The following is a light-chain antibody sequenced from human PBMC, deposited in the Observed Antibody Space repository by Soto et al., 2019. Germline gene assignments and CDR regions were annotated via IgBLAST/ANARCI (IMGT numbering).Light chain of an antibody. CDR2: DAS. Sequence: EIVLTQSPATLSLSPGERATLSCRASQSVRGSLAWYQQKPGQAPRLLIYDASNRATGIPARFSGGGSGTDFTLTISSLEPEDFAVYYCQQRSHWPTFGPGTKVDIK. J-gene: IGKJ3*01. CDR1: QSVRGS. CDR3: QQRSHWPT. V-gene: IGKV3-11*01.